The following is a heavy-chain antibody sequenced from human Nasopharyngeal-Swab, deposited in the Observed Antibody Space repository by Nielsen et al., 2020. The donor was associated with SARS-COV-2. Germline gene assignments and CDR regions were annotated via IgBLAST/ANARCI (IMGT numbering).Heavy chain of an antibody. CDR3: ARVLPFRITGTSGMDV. D-gene: IGHD1-7*01. CDR1: GYTLTSYY. J-gene: IGHJ6*02. CDR2: INPTDGST. V-gene: IGHV1-46*01. Sequence: ASVKVSCKASGYTLTSYYLHSVRQAPGQRLVRMGIINPTDGSTSYAQKFEGRVTMTRVTSTSTVYMELNSLRSEDTAVYYCARVLPFRITGTSGMDVWGQGTTVTVSS.